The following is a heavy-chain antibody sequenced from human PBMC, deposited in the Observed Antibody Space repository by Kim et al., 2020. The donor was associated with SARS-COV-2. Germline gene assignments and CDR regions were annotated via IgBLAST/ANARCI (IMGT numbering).Heavy chain of an antibody. V-gene: IGHV4-34*01. D-gene: IGHD3-10*01. CDR2: INHSGST. CDR3: ARGGYRVTMVRESVRSLNWFDP. J-gene: IGHJ5*02. Sequence: SETLSLTCAVYGGSFSGYYWSWIRQPPGKGLEWIGEINHSGSTNYNPSLKSRVTISVDTSKNQFSLKLSSVTAADTAVYYCARGGYRVTMVRESVRSLNWFDPWGQGTLVTVSS. CDR1: GGSFSGYY.